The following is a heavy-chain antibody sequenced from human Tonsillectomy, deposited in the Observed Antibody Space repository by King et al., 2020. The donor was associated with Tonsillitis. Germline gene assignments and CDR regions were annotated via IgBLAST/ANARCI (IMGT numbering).Heavy chain of an antibody. CDR2: IHSGGST. J-gene: IGHJ4*02. V-gene: IGHV3-66*01. CDR1: GFTVNTNY. D-gene: IGHD3-10*01. Sequence: VQLVESGGGLVQPGGSLRLSCAASGFTVNTNYMSWVRQAPGKGLEWVSVIHSGGSTFYGDSVRGRFTISRDSSKNTLYLQMNSLRAEDTAVYDCARDRDRGYGNFAYWGQGTLVTVSA. CDR3: ARDRDRGYGNFAY.